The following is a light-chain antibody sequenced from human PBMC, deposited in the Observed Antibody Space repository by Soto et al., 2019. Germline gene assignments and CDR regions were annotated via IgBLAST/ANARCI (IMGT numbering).Light chain of an antibody. CDR3: QSYDSSLSGYV. CDR1: SSNIGTGYD. Sequence: QSVLTQPPSVSGAPGQRVTISCTGGSSNIGTGYDVHWFQQLPGTAPKLLIYGNINRPSGVPDRFSGSKSGTSASLAITGLQAEDEADYYCQSYDSSLSGYVFGTGTKATVL. CDR2: GNI. J-gene: IGLJ1*01. V-gene: IGLV1-40*01.